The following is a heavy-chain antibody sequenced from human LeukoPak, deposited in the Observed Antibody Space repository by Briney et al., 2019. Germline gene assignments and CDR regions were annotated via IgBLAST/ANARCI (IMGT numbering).Heavy chain of an antibody. J-gene: IGHJ6*02. Sequence: PGGSLRLSCAASGFTLSSYWMGWVRQAPGKGLEWVANIKQDGSEKYYVDSVKGRFTISRDNAKNSLFLQMNSLRAEDTAVYYCARGKVGYYYYYGMDVWGQGTTVTVSS. CDR2: IKQDGSEK. D-gene: IGHD1-26*01. CDR1: GFTLSSYW. V-gene: IGHV3-7*01. CDR3: ARGKVGYYYYYGMDV.